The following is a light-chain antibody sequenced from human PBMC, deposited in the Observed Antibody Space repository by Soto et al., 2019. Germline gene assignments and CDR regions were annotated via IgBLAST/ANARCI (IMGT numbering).Light chain of an antibody. J-gene: IGKJ1*01. CDR1: QSISSW. Sequence: IQMNISLVTLSAYHADRVTITCRASQSISSWLAWYQQKPGKAPKLLIYDASSLESGVPSRFSGSGSGTEFTLTISSLQPDDFATYYCQQYNSYSPWTFGQVSNVDI. V-gene: IGKV1-5*01. CDR2: DAS. CDR3: QQYNSYSPWT.